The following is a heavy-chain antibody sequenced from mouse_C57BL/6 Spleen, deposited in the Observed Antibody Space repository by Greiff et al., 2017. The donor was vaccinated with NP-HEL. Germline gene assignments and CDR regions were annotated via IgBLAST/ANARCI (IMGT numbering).Heavy chain of an antibody. CDR3: ARWDYERFAY. V-gene: IGHV5-6*01. J-gene: IGHJ3*01. Sequence: EVKVVEPGGDLVKPGGSLKLSCAASGFTFSSYGMSWVRQTPDKRLEWVATISSGGSYTYYPDSVKGRFTISRDNATNTLYLQMSSLKSEDTAMYYCARWDYERFAYWGHGTLVTVSA. D-gene: IGHD2-4*01. CDR1: GFTFSSYG. CDR2: ISSGGSYT.